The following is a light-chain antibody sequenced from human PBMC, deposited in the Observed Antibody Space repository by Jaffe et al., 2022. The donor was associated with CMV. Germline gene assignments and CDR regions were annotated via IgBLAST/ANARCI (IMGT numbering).Light chain of an antibody. CDR1: QSISSSY. J-gene: IGKJ3*01. V-gene: IGKV3-20*01. Sequence: EIVLTQSPGSLSLSPGERATLSCRASQSISSSYVAWYQQKPGQAPRLLIYGASSRATGIPDRFSGSGSGPDFTLTISRLEPEDFAVYYCQQYGSSPPFTFGPGTKVDIK. CDR3: QQYGSSPPFT. CDR2: GAS.